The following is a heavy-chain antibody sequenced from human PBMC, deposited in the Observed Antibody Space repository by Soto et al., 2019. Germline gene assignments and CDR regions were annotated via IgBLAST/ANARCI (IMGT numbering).Heavy chain of an antibody. CDR1: GDSVSSNSAA. CDR3: ARMRIPGIAPRGWFDP. J-gene: IGHJ5*02. V-gene: IGHV6-1*01. Sequence: PSQTLSLTCAISGDSVSSNSAAWNWIRQSPSRGLEWLGRTYYRSKWYNDYAVSVKSRITINPDTSKNQLSLQLNSVTPEDTAVYYCARMRIPGIAPRGWFDPWGQGTLVTVSS. D-gene: IGHD6-13*01. CDR2: TYYRSKWYN.